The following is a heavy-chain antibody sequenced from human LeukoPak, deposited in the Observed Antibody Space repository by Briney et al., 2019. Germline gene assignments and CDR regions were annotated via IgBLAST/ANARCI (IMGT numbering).Heavy chain of an antibody. J-gene: IGHJ4*02. CDR3: AKVGVAAAGSNYFDY. D-gene: IGHD6-13*01. CDR2: ISGSGGST. V-gene: IGHV3-23*01. Sequence: PGGSLRLSCAAAGFTFSSYGMSWVRQAPGKGLEWVSAISGSGGSTYYADSVKGRFTISRDNSKNTLYLQMNSLRAEDTAVYYCAKVGVAAAGSNYFDYWGQGTLVTVSS. CDR1: GFTFSSYG.